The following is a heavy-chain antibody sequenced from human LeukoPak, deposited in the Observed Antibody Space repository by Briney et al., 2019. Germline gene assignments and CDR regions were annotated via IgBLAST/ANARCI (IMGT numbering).Heavy chain of an antibody. CDR1: GFTFSSYS. J-gene: IGHJ4*02. V-gene: IGHV3-21*01. CDR2: ISSSSSYI. Sequence: PGGSLRLSCAASGFTFSSYSMNWVRQAPGKGLEWVSSISSSSSYIYYADSVKGRFTISRDNAKNSLYLQMNSLRAEDTAVYYCASSTQYYYDSSGYFRGLYYFDYWGQGTLVTVSS. CDR3: ASSTQYYYDSSGYFRGLYYFDY. D-gene: IGHD3-22*01.